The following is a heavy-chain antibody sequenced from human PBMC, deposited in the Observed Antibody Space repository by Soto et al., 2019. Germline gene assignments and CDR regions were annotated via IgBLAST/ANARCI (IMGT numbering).Heavy chain of an antibody. V-gene: IGHV3-23*01. Sequence: GGSLRLSCAASGFTCRSYDMSWVRQAPGKGLEWVSTILVGGSTHYPDSVKGRFTISRDNSKNTVFLQMNSLTAGDTAVYYCAKATATGGGAFDICGQGTMVTVSS. CDR2: ILVGGST. D-gene: IGHD2-8*02. J-gene: IGHJ3*02. CDR1: GFTCRSYD. CDR3: AKATATGGGAFDI.